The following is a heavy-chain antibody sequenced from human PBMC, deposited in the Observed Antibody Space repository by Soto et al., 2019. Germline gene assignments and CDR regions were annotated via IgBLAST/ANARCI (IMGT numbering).Heavy chain of an antibody. J-gene: IGHJ4*02. CDR1: GFTFSSYA. CDR2: ISGSGDST. D-gene: IGHD2-8*02. Sequence: EVQLLESGGILVHPGGSLRLSCAASGFTFSSYAMTWVRQAPGKGLEWVSAISGSGDSTYYADSVKGRFTISRDQSKNTLYLQMHSLRAEDTAVYFCAKERDTGADRYYFDSWGQGTLVTVSS. CDR3: AKERDTGADRYYFDS. V-gene: IGHV3-23*01.